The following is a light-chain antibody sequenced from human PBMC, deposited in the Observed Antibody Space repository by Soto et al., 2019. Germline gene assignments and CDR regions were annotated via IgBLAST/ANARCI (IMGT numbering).Light chain of an antibody. J-gene: IGLJ1*01. CDR3: CSYAGSSTFYV. CDR2: EVS. V-gene: IGLV2-23*02. CDR1: SSDVGSYNL. Sequence: QSALTQPPSVSGSPGQSITISCTGTSSDVGSYNLISWYQQYPDKAPKLMIYEVSKRPSGVSNRFSGSKSGNTASLTISGLQAEDEADYYCCSYAGSSTFYVFGSGTKVTVL.